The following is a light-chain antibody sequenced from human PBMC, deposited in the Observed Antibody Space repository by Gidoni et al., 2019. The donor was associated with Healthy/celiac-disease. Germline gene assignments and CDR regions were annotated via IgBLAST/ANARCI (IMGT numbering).Light chain of an antibody. Sequence: EIVLTPSPGTLSLSPGERATLSCRASQSVSSSYLAWYQQKPGQAPRLLIYGASSRATGIPDRFSGSGSGTDFTLTISRLEPEDFAVYYCQQYGSSPQWTFXQXTKVEIK. CDR1: QSVSSSY. V-gene: IGKV3-20*01. J-gene: IGKJ1*01. CDR2: GAS. CDR3: QQYGSSPQWT.